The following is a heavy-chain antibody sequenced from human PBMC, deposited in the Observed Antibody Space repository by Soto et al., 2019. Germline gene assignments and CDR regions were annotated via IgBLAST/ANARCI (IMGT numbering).Heavy chain of an antibody. Sequence: SETLSLTCAVYGGSFSGYYWSWIRQPPGKGLEWIGEINHSGSTNYNPSLKSRVTISVDTSKNQFSLKLSSVTAADTAVYYCARGGNYYGSGSYYGWFDPWGQGTLVTVSS. CDR2: INHSGST. CDR1: GGSFSGYY. CDR3: ARGGNYYGSGSYYGWFDP. V-gene: IGHV4-34*01. D-gene: IGHD3-10*01. J-gene: IGHJ5*02.